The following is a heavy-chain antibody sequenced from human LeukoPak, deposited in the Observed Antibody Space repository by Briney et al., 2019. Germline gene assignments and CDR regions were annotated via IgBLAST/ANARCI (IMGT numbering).Heavy chain of an antibody. J-gene: IGHJ4*02. CDR3: ARGYDVDY. CDR2: ISYDGSEK. V-gene: IGHV3-30*04. D-gene: IGHD1-1*01. Sequence: TGGSLRLSCAASGFTFSTFAIHWVRQTPGKGLEWVAVISYDGSEKYYTDSVKGRFIISRDNSKNTLYLQMNSLRAEDTAVYYCARGYDVDYWGQGTLVTVSS. CDR1: GFTFSTFA.